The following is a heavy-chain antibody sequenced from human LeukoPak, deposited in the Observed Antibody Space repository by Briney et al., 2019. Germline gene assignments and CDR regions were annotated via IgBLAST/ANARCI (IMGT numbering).Heavy chain of an antibody. CDR3: ARGLGERYCSSTSCYTTPRPLKYFDY. D-gene: IGHD2-2*02. CDR2: IYTSGST. V-gene: IGHV4-4*07. CDR1: GGSISSYY. Sequence: SETLSLTCTVSGGSISSYYWSWIRQPAGKGLEWIGRIYTSGSTNYNPSLKSRVTMSVDTSKNQFSLKLSSVTAADTAVYYCARGLGERYCSSTSCYTTPRPLKYFDYWGQGTLVTVSS. J-gene: IGHJ4*02.